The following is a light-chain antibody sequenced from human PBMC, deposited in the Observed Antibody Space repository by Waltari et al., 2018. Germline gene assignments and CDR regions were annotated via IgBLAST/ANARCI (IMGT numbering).Light chain of an antibody. CDR2: SNN. CDR3: AAWDDSLNEVV. Sequence: QSVLTQPPSASGTPRQRVTISCSGSTSNIGRNTVNWYQQLPGTAPKLLIYSNNQRPSGVPDRFSGSKSGTSASLAISGLQSEDEADYYCAAWDDSLNEVVFGGGTKLTVL. V-gene: IGLV1-44*01. J-gene: IGLJ2*01. CDR1: TSNIGRNT.